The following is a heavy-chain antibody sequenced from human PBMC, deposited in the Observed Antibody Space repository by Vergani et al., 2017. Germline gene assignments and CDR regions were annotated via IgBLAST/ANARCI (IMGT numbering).Heavy chain of an antibody. CDR3: AVRPRVNLVGGEIVTKRTFDY. CDR1: GESFSSFY. CDR2: INNDGHT. D-gene: IGHD3-10*01. V-gene: IGHV4-34*02. J-gene: IGHJ4*02. Sequence: QVQLQQWGAGVVKPSGTLSLTCAVFGESFSSFYWSWIRQPPGKGLEWIGEINNDGHTKYNPSLESRVTVSRDTAKNQCSLTLMSVTAADTAMYYCAVRPRVNLVGGEIVTKRTFDYWSQGSLVTVSS.